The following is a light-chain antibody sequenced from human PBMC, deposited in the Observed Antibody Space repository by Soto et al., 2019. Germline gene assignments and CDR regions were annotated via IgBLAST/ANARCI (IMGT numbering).Light chain of an antibody. V-gene: IGLV2-14*01. CDR3: SSYTSRSTLVV. Sequence: HSVLTQPASVSGSPGQSITISCTGTTSDVGGYNYVSWYQQHPGKAPKLMIYEVSNRPSGVSNRFSGSKSGNTASLTISGLQAEDEADYYCSSYTSRSTLVVFGGGTKVTVL. CDR2: EVS. CDR1: TSDVGGYNY. J-gene: IGLJ2*01.